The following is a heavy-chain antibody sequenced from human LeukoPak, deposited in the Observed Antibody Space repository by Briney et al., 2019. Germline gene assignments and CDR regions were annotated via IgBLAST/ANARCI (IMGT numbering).Heavy chain of an antibody. CDR1: GFTFSSYV. J-gene: IGHJ4*02. Sequence: PGGSLRLSCAASGFTFSSYVMSWVRQAPGKGLEWVSAISGSGGSTYYVDSVKGRFTISRDNSKNALYLQTNSLRAEDTAVYYCAKKTIAVAGPFDYWGQGTLVTVSS. D-gene: IGHD6-19*01. V-gene: IGHV3-23*01. CDR2: ISGSGGST. CDR3: AKKTIAVAGPFDY.